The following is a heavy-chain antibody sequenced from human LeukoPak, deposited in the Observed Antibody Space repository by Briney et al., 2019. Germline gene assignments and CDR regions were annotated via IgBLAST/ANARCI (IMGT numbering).Heavy chain of an antibody. J-gene: IGHJ6*02. CDR1: GGSISSYY. Sequence: SETLPLTCTVSGGSISSYYWSWIRQPPGKGLESIAYIYYSGSTNYNPSLKSRVTISVDTSKNQFSLKLSSVTAADTAVYYCARDVGYCSGGSCPRDYYYYGMDVWGQGTTVTVSS. D-gene: IGHD2-15*01. CDR3: ARDVGYCSGGSCPRDYYYYGMDV. CDR2: IYYSGST. V-gene: IGHV4-59*01.